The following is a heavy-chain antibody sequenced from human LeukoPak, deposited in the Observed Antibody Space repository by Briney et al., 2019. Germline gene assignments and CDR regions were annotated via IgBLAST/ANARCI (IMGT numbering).Heavy chain of an antibody. CDR3: ARKVSSGWLYYFDY. CDR1: GFTFSSYS. J-gene: IGHJ4*02. D-gene: IGHD6-19*01. CDR2: ISSSSSYI. Sequence: GGSLRLSCAASGFTFSSYSMNWVRQAPGKGLEWVSSISSSSSYIYYADSVKGRFTISRDNAKNSLYLQMNGLRAEDTAVYYCARKVSSGWLYYFDYWGQGTLVTVSS. V-gene: IGHV3-21*01.